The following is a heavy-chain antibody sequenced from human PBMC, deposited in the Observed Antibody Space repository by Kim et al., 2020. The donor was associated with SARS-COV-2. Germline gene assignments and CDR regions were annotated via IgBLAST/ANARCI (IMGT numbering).Heavy chain of an antibody. CDR2: ISWDGGST. J-gene: IGHJ4*02. V-gene: IGHV3-43*01. CDR3: AKGQEGYSGYDYVFDY. CDR1: GFTFDDYT. Sequence: GGSLRLSCAASGFTFDDYTMHWVRQAPGKGLEWVSLISWDGGSTYYADSVKGRFTISRDNSKNSLYLQMNSLRTEDTALYYCAKGQEGYSGYDYVFDYWGQGTLVTVSS. D-gene: IGHD5-12*01.